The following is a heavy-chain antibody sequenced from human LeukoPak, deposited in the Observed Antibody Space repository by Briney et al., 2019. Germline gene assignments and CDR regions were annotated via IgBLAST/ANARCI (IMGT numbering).Heavy chain of an antibody. J-gene: IGHJ4*02. CDR2: ISYDGSNK. D-gene: IGHD4-17*01. CDR1: GFTFSSYG. Sequence: GRSLRLSCAASGFTFSSYGMHWVRQAPGKGLEWVAVISYDGSNKYYADSVKGRLTISRDNSKNTLYLQMNSLRAEDTAVYYCAKDKGYGDYQLDYWGQGTLVTVSS. V-gene: IGHV3-30*18. CDR3: AKDKGYGDYQLDY.